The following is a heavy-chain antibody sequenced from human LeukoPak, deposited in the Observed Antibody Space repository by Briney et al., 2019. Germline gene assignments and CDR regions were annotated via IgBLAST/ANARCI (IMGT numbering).Heavy chain of an antibody. V-gene: IGHV3-11*01. J-gene: IGHJ4*02. CDR2: ISNTGSFI. CDR1: GLTFSDEY. Sequence: GGSLRLSCAASGLTFSDEYMSWIRQAPGKGLEWVSYISNTGSFISYADSVKGRFTISRDNAKNPLYLQMNSLRAEDAAAYYCVRARGAGPGAHFDYWGQGTLVTVSS. D-gene: IGHD3-10*01. CDR3: VRARGAGPGAHFDY.